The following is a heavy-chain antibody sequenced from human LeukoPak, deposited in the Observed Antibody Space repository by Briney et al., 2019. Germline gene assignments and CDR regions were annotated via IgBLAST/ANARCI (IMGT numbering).Heavy chain of an antibody. D-gene: IGHD4-17*01. J-gene: IGHJ4*02. Sequence: SETMSLTCTVSGGSISSYYWSWIRQPPGKGLEWIGYIYYSGSTNYNPSLKSRVTISIDTSKNQFSLKLNSVTAADTAVYYCARGPPTTVTTFLDYWGQGTLVTVSS. CDR3: ARGPPTTVTTFLDY. CDR1: GGSISSYY. CDR2: IYYSGST. V-gene: IGHV4-59*01.